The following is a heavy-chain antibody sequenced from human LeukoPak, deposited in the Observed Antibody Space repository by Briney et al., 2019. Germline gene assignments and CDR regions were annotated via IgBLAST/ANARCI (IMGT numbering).Heavy chain of an antibody. J-gene: IGHJ6*03. CDR1: GYTFTSYD. D-gene: IGHD3-9*01. V-gene: IGHV1-8*02. Sequence: ASVKVSCKASGYTFTSYDINWVRQATGQGLEWMGWMNPNSGNTSYAQKFQGRVTMTRDTSTSTVYMELSSLRSEDTAVYYCARDRDYDILTGYYAVVDYYYYMDVWGKGTTVTISS. CDR2: MNPNSGNT. CDR3: ARDRDYDILTGYYAVVDYYYYMDV.